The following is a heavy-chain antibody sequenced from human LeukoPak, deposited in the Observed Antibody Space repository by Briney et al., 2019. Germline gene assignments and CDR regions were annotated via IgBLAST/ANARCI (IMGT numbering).Heavy chain of an antibody. V-gene: IGHV4-34*01. Sequence: PSETLSLTCAVSGESFSGNFWTWIRRSPGKGLEWIGEIDNNGITNYNPSLKSRVSISVDRSKNQVSLNLSSVTAADTALYYCAKQGRQIPFGGVVAIAPFDIWGQGTMVTVSS. CDR1: GESFSGNF. CDR3: AKQGRQIPFGGVVAIAPFDI. J-gene: IGHJ3*02. CDR2: IDNNGIT. D-gene: IGHD3-16*02.